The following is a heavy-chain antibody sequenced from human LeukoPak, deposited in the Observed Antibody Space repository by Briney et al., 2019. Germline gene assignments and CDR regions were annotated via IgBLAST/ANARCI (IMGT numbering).Heavy chain of an antibody. CDR2: ICPGDSDT. CDR1: GYSFTSYW. CDR3: ARHVGSYGSGSYYIYYYFYYMDV. J-gene: IGHJ6*03. V-gene: IGHV5-51*01. D-gene: IGHD3-10*01. Sequence: GESLKISCKGSGYSFTSYWIGWVRLMPGKGLEWMGIICPGDSDTRYSPSFQGQVTNSADKSISTAYLQWSSLKASDTAMYYCARHVGSYGSGSYYIYYYFYYMDVWGKGTTVSVSS.